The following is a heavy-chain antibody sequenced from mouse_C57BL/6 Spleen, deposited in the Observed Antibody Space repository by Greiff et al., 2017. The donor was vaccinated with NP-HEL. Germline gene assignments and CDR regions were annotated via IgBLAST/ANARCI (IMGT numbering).Heavy chain of an antibody. D-gene: IGHD1-1*01. Sequence: VQRVESGPGLVAPSQSLSITCTVSGFSLTSYGVSWVRQPPGKGLEWLGVIWGDGSTNYHSALISRLRISKDNSKSQVFLKLNSLQTDDTAPHYCAKLNVYYYGTSYAWFAYWGQGTLVTVSA. CDR1: GFSLTSYG. CDR2: IWGDGST. V-gene: IGHV2-3*01. CDR3: AKLNVYYYGTSYAWFAY. J-gene: IGHJ3*01.